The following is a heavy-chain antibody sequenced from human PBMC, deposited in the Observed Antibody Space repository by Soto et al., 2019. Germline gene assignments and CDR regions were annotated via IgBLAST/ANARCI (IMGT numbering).Heavy chain of an antibody. J-gene: IGHJ4*02. CDR2: IYYAGST. Sequence: TSETLSLTCTFSGGSMISYYWSWIRQPPGRGLEWIGFIYYAGSTKYNPSLNSRVTISVDTSKNQFSLTVTSVTAADTAVYYCARRIVATETLDYWGQGTLVTVSS. V-gene: IGHV4-59*08. CDR3: ARRIVATETLDY. CDR1: GGSMISYY. D-gene: IGHD5-12*01.